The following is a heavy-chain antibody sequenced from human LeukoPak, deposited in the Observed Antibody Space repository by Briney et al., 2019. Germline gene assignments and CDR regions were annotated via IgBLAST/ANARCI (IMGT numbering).Heavy chain of an antibody. CDR1: GYTFTSYD. Sequence: ASVKVSCKASGYTFTSYDINWVRQATGQGLEWMGWMNPNSGNTGYAQKFQGRVTMTRNTSISTAYMELSSLRSEDTAVYYCARSPYSSIWYDYYYYMDVWGKGTTVTVSS. V-gene: IGHV1-8*01. CDR3: ARSPYSSIWYDYYYYMDV. D-gene: IGHD6-13*01. CDR2: MNPNSGNT. J-gene: IGHJ6*03.